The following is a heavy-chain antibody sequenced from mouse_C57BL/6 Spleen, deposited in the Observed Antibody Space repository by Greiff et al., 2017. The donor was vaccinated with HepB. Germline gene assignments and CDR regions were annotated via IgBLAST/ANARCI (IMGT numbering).Heavy chain of an antibody. CDR1: GFTFSDYY. CDR2: INYDGSST. D-gene: IGHD1-1*01. V-gene: IGHV5-16*01. J-gene: IGHJ2*01. CDR3: ARDSGYGKGNFDY. Sequence: EVQLVESEGGLVQPGSSMKLSCTASGFTFSDYYMAWVRQVPEKGLEWVANINYDGSSTYYLDSLKSRFIISRDNAKNILYLQMSSLKSEDTATYYCARDSGYGKGNFDYWGQGTTLTVSS.